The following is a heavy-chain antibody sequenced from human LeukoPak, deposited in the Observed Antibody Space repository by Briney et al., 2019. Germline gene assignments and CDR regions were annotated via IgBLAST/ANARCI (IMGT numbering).Heavy chain of an antibody. J-gene: IGHJ4*02. CDR2: IYYSGST. D-gene: IGHD3-3*01. V-gene: IGHV4-59*01. CDR1: GGSISSYY. CDR3: ARGVFGVAMNFDY. Sequence: SETLSLTCTVPGGSISSYYWSWIRQPPGKGLEWIGYIYYSGSTNYNPSLKSRVTISVDTSKNQFSLKLSSVTVADTAVYYCARGVFGVAMNFDYWGQGTLVTVSS.